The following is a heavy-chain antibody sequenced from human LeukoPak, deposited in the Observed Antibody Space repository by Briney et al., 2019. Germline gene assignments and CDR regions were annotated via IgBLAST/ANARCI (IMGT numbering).Heavy chain of an antibody. Sequence: GGSLRLSCAASGFTFSNAWMSWVRQAPGKGLEYVSAISSGGGSTYYANSVQGRFTISRDNSKNTLYLQMGSLTAEDMAVYYCARDYYWGRGTLVTVSS. CDR3: ARDYY. J-gene: IGHJ4*02. CDR1: GFTFSNAW. CDR2: ISSGGGST. V-gene: IGHV3-64*01.